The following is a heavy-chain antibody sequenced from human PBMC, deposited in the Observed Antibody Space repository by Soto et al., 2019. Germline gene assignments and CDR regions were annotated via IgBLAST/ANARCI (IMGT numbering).Heavy chain of an antibody. CDR3: TKRSGGFSEFDY. D-gene: IGHD5-12*01. CDR1: GFSFGNFA. J-gene: IGHJ4*02. V-gene: IGHV3-23*01. Sequence: GGSLRLSCAASGFSFGNFAMNWVRQPPGKGLEWVSSVDFSGTYTFYAASVKGRLSISRDNSHNMVYLEMNGLRADDTAVYYCTKRSGGFSEFDYWGQGALVTVS. CDR2: VDFSGTYT.